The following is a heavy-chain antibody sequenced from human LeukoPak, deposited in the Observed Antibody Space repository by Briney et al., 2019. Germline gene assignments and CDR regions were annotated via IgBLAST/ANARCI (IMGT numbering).Heavy chain of an antibody. CDR1: GGSISSYY. J-gene: IGHJ3*02. V-gene: IGHV4-59*08. CDR2: IYYSGST. Sequence: SETLSLTCTVSGGSISSYYWSWIRQPPGEGLEWIGYIYYSGSTNYNPSLKSRVTISVDTSKNQFSLKLSSVTAADTAVYYCARHDYGDYVGLGAFDIWGQGTMVTVSS. CDR3: ARHDYGDYVGLGAFDI. D-gene: IGHD4-17*01.